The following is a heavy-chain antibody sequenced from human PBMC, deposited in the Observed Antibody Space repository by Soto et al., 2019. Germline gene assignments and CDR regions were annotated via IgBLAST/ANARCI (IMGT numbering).Heavy chain of an antibody. CDR1: GFTFSSYG. J-gene: IGHJ6*02. Sequence: VQLVESGGGVVQPGRSLRLSCAASGFTFSSYGMHWVRQAPGKGLEWVAVISYDGSNKYYADSVKGRFTISRDNSKNTLYLQMNSLRAEDTAVYYCAKDMGNYVYYYYYGMDVWGQGTTVTVSS. V-gene: IGHV3-30*18. CDR2: ISYDGSNK. D-gene: IGHD1-7*01. CDR3: AKDMGNYVYYYYYGMDV.